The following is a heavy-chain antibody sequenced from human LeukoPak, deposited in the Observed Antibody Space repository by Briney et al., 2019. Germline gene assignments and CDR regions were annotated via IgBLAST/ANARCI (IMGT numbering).Heavy chain of an antibody. CDR2: ISAGGDTA. J-gene: IGHJ2*01. Sequence: PGGSLRLSCEASGFTFIAYAMRWVRQSSGKGLESVSVISAGGDTAYYADSVKGRFTISRDNSKNTLYLQMNSLRAEDTAVYYCARDGRWFGELPYFDLWGRGTLVTVSS. D-gene: IGHD3-10*01. CDR1: GFTFIAYA. V-gene: IGHV3-23*01. CDR3: ARDGRWFGELPYFDL.